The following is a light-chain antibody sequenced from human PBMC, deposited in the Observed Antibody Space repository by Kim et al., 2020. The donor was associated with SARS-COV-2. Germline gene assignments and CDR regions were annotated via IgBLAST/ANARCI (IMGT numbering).Light chain of an antibody. CDR2: KDS. V-gene: IGLV3-27*01. Sequence: SVSPGQTARITCSGDVLAKKYARWFQQKPGQAPMLVIYKDSERPSGIPERFSGSSSGTTVTLTISGAQVEDEADYYCYSADDNNWVFGGGTKLTVL. CDR1: VLAKKY. J-gene: IGLJ3*02. CDR3: YSADDNNWV.